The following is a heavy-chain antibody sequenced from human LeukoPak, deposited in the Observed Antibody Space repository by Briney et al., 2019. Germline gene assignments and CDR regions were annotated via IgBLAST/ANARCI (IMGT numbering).Heavy chain of an antibody. CDR1: GYTFTSYA. V-gene: IGHV1-3*01. CDR2: INAGNGNT. J-gene: IGHJ6*02. Sequence: ASVKVSCKASGYTFTSYAMHWVRQAPGQRLEWMGWINAGNGNTKYSQKFQGRVTITRDTSASTAYMELSSLRSEDTAVHYCARDKIGCSGGSCYPTGMDVWGQGTTVTVSS. CDR3: ARDKIGCSGGSCYPTGMDV. D-gene: IGHD2-15*01.